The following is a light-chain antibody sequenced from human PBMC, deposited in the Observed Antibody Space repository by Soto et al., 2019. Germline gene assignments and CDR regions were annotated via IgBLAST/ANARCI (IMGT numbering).Light chain of an antibody. CDR2: ENN. CDR1: SGSIASNY. V-gene: IGLV6-57*02. CDR3: QSYNNTNQV. Sequence: NFMMTQPHCVSESPGKTVIISCTGSSGSIASNYVQWFQQRPGSAPTTVISENNQRPSGVPDRFSGSIDSSSNSASLTISGLKTEDEADYYGQSYNNTNQVFGGGTKLTVL. J-gene: IGLJ3*02.